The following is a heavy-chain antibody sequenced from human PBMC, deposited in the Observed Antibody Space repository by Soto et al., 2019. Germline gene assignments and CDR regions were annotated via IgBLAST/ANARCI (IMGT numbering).Heavy chain of an antibody. V-gene: IGHV4-31*03. CDR3: ARVGRSTTPLGAFDC. CDR2: ISYSGSA. D-gene: IGHD2-2*01. J-gene: IGHJ3*01. CDR1: GNSIATGAYY. Sequence: QVQLQESGPGLVKPSQTLSLTCTVSGNSIATGAYYWSWIRQHPGKGLEWIGYISYSGSAYYNPSLKSRLTIAVDMSKNQFSLMLTAVTAADTAVYYCARVGRSTTPLGAFDCGGPGTMVTVSA.